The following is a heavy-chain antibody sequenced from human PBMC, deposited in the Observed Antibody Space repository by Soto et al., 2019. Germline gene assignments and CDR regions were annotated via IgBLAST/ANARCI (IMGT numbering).Heavy chain of an antibody. CDR2: IYSGGSA. CDR3: ARHGNGSGGVSFDS. Sequence: LRLSCAASGFTVSSNYMSWVRQAPGKGLEWVSVIYSGGSAYYADSVKGRFTISRDNSKNTLYLQMNSLRAEDTAVYYCARHGNGSGGVSFDSGGQGPLVPVS. V-gene: IGHV3-66*04. D-gene: IGHD3-16*01. J-gene: IGHJ4*02. CDR1: GFTVSSNY.